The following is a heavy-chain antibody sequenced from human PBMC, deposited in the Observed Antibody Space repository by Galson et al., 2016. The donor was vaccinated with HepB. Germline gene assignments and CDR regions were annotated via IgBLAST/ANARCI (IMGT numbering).Heavy chain of an antibody. D-gene: IGHD6-13*01. J-gene: IGHJ4*02. CDR3: AKGRSAIAAAGLNY. CDR1: GFTFSSDA. CDR2: VSGSGDNT. Sequence: SLRLSCAASGFTFSSDAMSWVRQAPGKGLEWVSVVSGSGDNTYYADSVKGRLTIPRDNSNNTLFLQMNSLRVEDTAVYYCAKGRSAIAAAGLNYWGQGTLVTVSS. V-gene: IGHV3-23*01.